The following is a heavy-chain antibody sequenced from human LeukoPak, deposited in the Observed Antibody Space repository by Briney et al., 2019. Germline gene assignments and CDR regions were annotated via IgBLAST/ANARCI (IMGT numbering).Heavy chain of an antibody. D-gene: IGHD3-3*01. CDR1: GGSITSSSYY. V-gene: IGHV4-39*07. CDR3: ARGHDSIKTFGEVIKSRTRWFDP. J-gene: IGHJ5*02. Sequence: SETLSLTCTVSGGSITSSSYYWGWLRQPPGKGLEWIGSIYYSGSTYYKPSLKSRVTISVDTSKNQFSLKLSSVTAADTAVYYCARGHDSIKTFGEVIKSRTRWFDPWGQGTLVTVSS. CDR2: IYYSGST.